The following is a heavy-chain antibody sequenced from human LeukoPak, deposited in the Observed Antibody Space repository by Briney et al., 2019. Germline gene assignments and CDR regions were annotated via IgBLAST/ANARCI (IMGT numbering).Heavy chain of an antibody. D-gene: IGHD4-23*01. CDR3: ARDLGLYDYGGNIDY. Sequence: GGSLRLSCAASGFTFSTYSMNWVRQAPGKGLEWVSYISGSSRTMYYADSVKGRFTISRDNVKKSLYLQMTSLRAEDTAVYYCARDLGLYDYGGNIDYWGQGTLVTVSS. CDR2: ISGSSRTM. J-gene: IGHJ4*02. V-gene: IGHV3-48*04. CDR1: GFTFSTYS.